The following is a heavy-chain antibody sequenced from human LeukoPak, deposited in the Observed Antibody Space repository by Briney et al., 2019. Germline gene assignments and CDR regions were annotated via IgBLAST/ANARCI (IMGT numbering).Heavy chain of an antibody. V-gene: IGHV1-69*05. J-gene: IGHJ4*02. CDR1: VGTFSIYA. Sequence: ASVKVSFTASVGTFSIYAISWVRQAPGQGLEWMGGIIPIFGTANYAKKCQGRVTITTDESTTTAYMELSSLRSEDTAVYYCASPYYDSSGPLGYWGQGTLVTVSS. D-gene: IGHD3-22*01. CDR2: IIPIFGTA. CDR3: ASPYYDSSGPLGY.